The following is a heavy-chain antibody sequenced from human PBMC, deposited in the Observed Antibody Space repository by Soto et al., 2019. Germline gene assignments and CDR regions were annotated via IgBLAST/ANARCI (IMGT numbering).Heavy chain of an antibody. D-gene: IGHD2-2*01. J-gene: IGHJ4*02. CDR3: ARSVLGYFISTSCPCDY. V-gene: IGHV1-69*12. Sequence: QVQLVQSGAEVKKPGSSVKVSCKASGGTFSSYAISWVRQAPGQVLEWMGGIIPIFGTANYAQKFQGRVTITADESTSTSYMAIGSLRSEYTALNYCARSVLGYFISTSCPCDYWGQGTLVTVSS. CDR1: GGTFSSYA. CDR2: IIPIFGTA.